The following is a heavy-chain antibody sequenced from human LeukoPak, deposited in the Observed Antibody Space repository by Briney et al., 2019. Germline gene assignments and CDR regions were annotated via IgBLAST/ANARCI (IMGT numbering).Heavy chain of an antibody. D-gene: IGHD2-15*01. V-gene: IGHV4-39*01. Sequence: PSKTLSLTCTVSGGSISSSSYYWGWIRQPPGKGLEWIGSIYYSGSTFYNPSLKSRVTISVDASKNQFSLKLSSVTAADTAVYYCASFVVVAAHFDYWGQGTLVTVSS. CDR1: GGSISSSSYY. CDR3: ASFVVVAAHFDY. CDR2: IYYSGST. J-gene: IGHJ4*02.